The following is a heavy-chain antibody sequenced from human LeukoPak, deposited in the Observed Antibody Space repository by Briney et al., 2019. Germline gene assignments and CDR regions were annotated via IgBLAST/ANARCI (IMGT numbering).Heavy chain of an antibody. Sequence: GGSLRLSCAASGFTFSDYYMSWIRQAPGKGLEWVSFISSSGRNKNYADSVKGRFTISRDNAKNSLYLQMNSLRAEDTAVYYCARVVYYYYYMDVWDKGTTVTVSS. J-gene: IGHJ6*03. CDR2: ISSSGRNK. CDR1: GFTFSDYY. V-gene: IGHV3-11*04. CDR3: ARVVYYYYYMDV.